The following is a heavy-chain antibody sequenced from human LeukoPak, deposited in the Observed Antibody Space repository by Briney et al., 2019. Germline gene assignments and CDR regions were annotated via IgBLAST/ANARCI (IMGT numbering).Heavy chain of an antibody. CDR2: IYYSGTT. J-gene: IGHJ4*02. D-gene: IGHD3-22*01. V-gene: IGHV4-59*11. CDR3: AIGIRSYDSSGHYYWGYFDS. CDR1: GGSISSHY. Sequence: ETLSLTCTVSGGSISSHYWSWFRQTPAARPEWIAFIYYSGTTNYNPSLKGRETISIDSSKNQFSLELSSVTAAETAICCCAIGIRSYDSSGHYYWGYFDSWGRGTLVRVSS.